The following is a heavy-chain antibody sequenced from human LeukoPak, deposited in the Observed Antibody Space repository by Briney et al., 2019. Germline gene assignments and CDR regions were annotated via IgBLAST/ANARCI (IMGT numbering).Heavy chain of an antibody. CDR1: GGSISSSSYY. CDR2: IYYSGST. CDR3: ARDTAAGFDY. J-gene: IGHJ4*02. V-gene: IGHV4-39*07. D-gene: IGHD6-13*01. Sequence: PSETLSLTCTVSGGSISSSSYYWGWIRQPPGKGLEWIGSIYYSGSTYYNPSLKSRVTTSVDTSKNQFSLKLSSVTAADTAVYYCARDTAAGFDYWGQGTLVTVSS.